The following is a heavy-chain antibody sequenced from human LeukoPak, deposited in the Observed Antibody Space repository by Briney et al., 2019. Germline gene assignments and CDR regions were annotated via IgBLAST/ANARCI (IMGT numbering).Heavy chain of an antibody. Sequence: SVKVSCKASGGTFSSYAISWVRQAPGRGLEWMGGIIPIFGTANYAQKFQGRVTITTDESTSTAYMELSSLRSEDTAVYYCARDGTRGRSNWFDPWGQGTLVTVSS. V-gene: IGHV1-69*05. D-gene: IGHD1-1*01. CDR2: IIPIFGTA. CDR1: GGTFSSYA. CDR3: ARDGTRGRSNWFDP. J-gene: IGHJ5*02.